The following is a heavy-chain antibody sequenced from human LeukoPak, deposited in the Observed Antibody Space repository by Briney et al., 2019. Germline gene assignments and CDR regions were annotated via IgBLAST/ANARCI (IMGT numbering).Heavy chain of an antibody. CDR2: IWYDGSNK. J-gene: IGHJ4*02. D-gene: IGHD1-26*01. CDR3: ARLGWELGNWDY. V-gene: IGHV3-33*01. CDR1: GFTFSSYG. Sequence: GGSLRLSCAASGFTFSSYGMHWVRQAPGKGLEWVAVIWYDGSNKYYADSVKGRFTISRDNSKNTLYLQMNSLRAEDTAVYYCARLGWELGNWDYWGQGTLSPSPQ.